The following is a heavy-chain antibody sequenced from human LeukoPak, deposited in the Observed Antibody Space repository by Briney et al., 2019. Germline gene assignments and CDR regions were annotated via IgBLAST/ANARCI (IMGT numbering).Heavy chain of an antibody. J-gene: IGHJ4*02. CDR3: ARDGPMVRGFDY. CDR2: IYYSGST. D-gene: IGHD3-10*01. Sequence: PSETLSLTCTVSGGSISSSSYYWGWIRQPPGKGLEWIGSIYYSGSTYYNPSLKSRVTISVDTSKNQLSLKLSSVTAADTAVYYCARDGPMVRGFDYWGQGTLVTVSS. V-gene: IGHV4-39*07. CDR1: GGSISSSSYY.